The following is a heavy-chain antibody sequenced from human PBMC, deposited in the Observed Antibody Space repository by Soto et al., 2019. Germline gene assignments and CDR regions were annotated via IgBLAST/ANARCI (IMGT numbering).Heavy chain of an antibody. V-gene: IGHV3-30-3*01. CDR2: ISYDGTNK. Sequence: GGSLRLSCAASGFSFSISPMHWVRQAPGKGPEWVALISYDGTNKFYADSVKGRFTISRDNSKSTLYLQVDSLRPEDAAVYYCARDPKTSGGQHWAFNYFDSWGRGTLVTVSS. J-gene: IGHJ4*02. D-gene: IGHD7-27*01. CDR1: GFSFSISP. CDR3: ARDPKTSGGQHWAFNYFDS.